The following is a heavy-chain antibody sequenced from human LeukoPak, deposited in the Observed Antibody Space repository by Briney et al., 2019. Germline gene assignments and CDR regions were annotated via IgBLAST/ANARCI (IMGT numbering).Heavy chain of an antibody. CDR3: ARVSSGGSWYYYNYYYYYMDV. D-gene: IGHD2-15*01. Sequence: ASVKVSCKASGYTFTSYDINWVRQATGQGLEWMGWMKPNSGNTGYAQKFQGRVTMTRNTSISTAYMELSSLRSEDTAVYYCARVSSGGSWYYYNYYYYYMDVWGKGTTVTISS. CDR2: MKPNSGNT. J-gene: IGHJ6*03. V-gene: IGHV1-8*01. CDR1: GYTFTSYD.